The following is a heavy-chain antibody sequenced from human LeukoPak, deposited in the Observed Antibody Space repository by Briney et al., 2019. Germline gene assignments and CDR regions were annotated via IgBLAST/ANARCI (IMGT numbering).Heavy chain of an antibody. D-gene: IGHD5-18*01. J-gene: IGHJ4*02. Sequence: SETLSLTCTVSGGSISSSSYYWGWIRQPPGKGLEWIGSIYYSGSTYYNPSLKSRVTISVDTSKNQFSLQLNSVTPEDTAVYYCARAASDTAMVDDYFDYWGQGTLVTVSS. CDR3: ARAASDTAMVDDYFDY. CDR1: GGSISSSSYY. V-gene: IGHV4-39*07. CDR2: IYYSGST.